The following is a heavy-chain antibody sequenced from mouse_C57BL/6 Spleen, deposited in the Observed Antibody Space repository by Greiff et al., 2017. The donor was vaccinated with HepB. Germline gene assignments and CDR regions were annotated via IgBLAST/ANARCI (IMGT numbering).Heavy chain of an antibody. J-gene: IGHJ2*01. CDR2: ISYDGSN. CDR1: GYSITSGYY. Sequence: EVQLQQSGPGLVKPSQSLSLTCSVTGYSITSGYYWNWIRQFPGNKLEWMGYISYDGSNNYNPSLKNRISITRDTSKNQFFLKLNSVTTEDTATYYCARDDGYYSYYFDYWGQGTTLTVSS. D-gene: IGHD2-3*01. V-gene: IGHV3-6*01. CDR3: ARDDGYYSYYFDY.